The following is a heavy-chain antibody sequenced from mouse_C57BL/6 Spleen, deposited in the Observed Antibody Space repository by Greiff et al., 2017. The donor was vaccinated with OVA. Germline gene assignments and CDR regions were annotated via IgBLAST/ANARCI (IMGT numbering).Heavy chain of an antibody. CDR2: ISSGSSTI. J-gene: IGHJ4*01. D-gene: IGHD1-1*01. Sequence: EVKVVESGGGLVKPGGSLKLSCAASGFTFSDYGMHWVRQAPEKGLEWVAYISSGSSTIYYEDTVKGRFTISRDNAKNTLFLQMTSLRSDDTAMYYCARITTDYYAMDYWGQGTSVTVSS. CDR1: GFTFSDYG. V-gene: IGHV5-17*01. CDR3: ARITTDYYAMDY.